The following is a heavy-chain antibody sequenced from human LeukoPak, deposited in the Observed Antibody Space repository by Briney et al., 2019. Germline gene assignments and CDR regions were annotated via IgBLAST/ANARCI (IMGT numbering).Heavy chain of an antibody. Sequence: SSETLSLTCTVSGGSISSGDYYWSWIRQPPGKGLEWIGYIYYSGSTYYNPSLKSRVTISVDMSKNQFSLKLSSVTAADTAVYYCARADYYDSSGYHDAFDIWGQGTMVTVSS. CDR3: ARADYYDSSGYHDAFDI. V-gene: IGHV4-30-4*01. CDR1: GGSISSGDYY. CDR2: IYYSGST. D-gene: IGHD3-22*01. J-gene: IGHJ3*02.